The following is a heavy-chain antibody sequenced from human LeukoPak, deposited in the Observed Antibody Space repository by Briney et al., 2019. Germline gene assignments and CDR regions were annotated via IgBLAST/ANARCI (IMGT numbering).Heavy chain of an antibody. D-gene: IGHD1-14*01. CDR3: ARVGTGQGGAFDI. Sequence: PSETLSLTCAVYGGSFSGYYWSWIRQPPGKGLEWIGEINHSGSTNYNPSLKSRVTISVDTSKNQFSLKLSSVTAADTAVYYCARVGTGQGGAFDIWGQGTMVTVSS. J-gene: IGHJ3*02. CDR2: INHSGST. CDR1: GGSFSGYY. V-gene: IGHV4-34*01.